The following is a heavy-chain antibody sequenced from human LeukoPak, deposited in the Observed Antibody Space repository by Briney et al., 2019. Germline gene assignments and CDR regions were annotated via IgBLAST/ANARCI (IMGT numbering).Heavy chain of an antibody. D-gene: IGHD3-10*01. J-gene: IGHJ5*02. CDR3: ARDSGTTGEVKFDP. Sequence: KPGGSLRLSCEASGFTFSDHYMSWIRQVPGKGLEWLLYIGPSGSAIYYADSVKGRFTISRDNAKNSLYLQMNSLRAEDTAVYYCARDSGTTGEVKFDPWGQGTLVTVSS. CDR2: IGPSGSAI. V-gene: IGHV3-11*01. CDR1: GFTFSDHY.